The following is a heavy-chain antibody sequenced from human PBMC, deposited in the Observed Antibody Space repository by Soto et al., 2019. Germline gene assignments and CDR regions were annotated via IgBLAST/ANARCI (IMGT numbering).Heavy chain of an antibody. CDR2: ISGSGGST. CDR1: GFTFSSYA. CDR3: AKDRRSGGIAVAGSPIVGAILAFDI. Sequence: EVQLLESGGGLVQPGGSLRLSCAASGFTFSSYAMSWVRQAPGKGLEWVSAISGSGGSTYYADSVKGRFTISRDNSKNTLYLQMNSLRAEDTAVYYCAKDRRSGGIAVAGSPIVGAILAFDIWGQGTMVTVSS. V-gene: IGHV3-23*01. J-gene: IGHJ3*02. D-gene: IGHD6-19*01.